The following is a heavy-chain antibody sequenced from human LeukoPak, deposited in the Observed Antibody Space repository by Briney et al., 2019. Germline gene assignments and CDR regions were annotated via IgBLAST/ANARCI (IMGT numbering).Heavy chain of an antibody. V-gene: IGHV3-23*01. CDR1: GFTFSSYA. CDR2: ISGSGGST. Sequence: GGSLRLSCAASGFTFSSYAMSWVRQAPGKGLEWVSAISGSGGSTYDADSVRGRFTISRDNSKNTLYLQMNSLRAEDTAIYYCARQQGYCSDGACYFDFWGRGTLVTVSS. J-gene: IGHJ4*02. CDR3: ARQQGYCSDGACYFDF. D-gene: IGHD2-15*01.